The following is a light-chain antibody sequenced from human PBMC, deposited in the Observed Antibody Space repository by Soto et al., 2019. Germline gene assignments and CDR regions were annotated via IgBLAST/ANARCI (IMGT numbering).Light chain of an antibody. Sequence: DIQLTQSPSVLSASVGDRVTITCRASQSISTWLAWYQQEPGKAPKLLIHKASSLQSGVPSRFSGSGSGTDFTLTIRSLHPDDFATYYCQQYNSYSPTFGQGTRVEIK. V-gene: IGKV1-5*03. J-gene: IGKJ1*01. CDR2: KAS. CDR3: QQYNSYSPT. CDR1: QSISTW.